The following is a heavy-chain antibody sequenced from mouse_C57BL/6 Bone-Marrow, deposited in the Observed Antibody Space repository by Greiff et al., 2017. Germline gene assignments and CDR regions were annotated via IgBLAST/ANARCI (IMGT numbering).Heavy chain of an antibody. Sequence: QVQLQQPGAELVKPGASVKLSCKASGYTFTSYWMQWVKQRPGQGLEWIGEIDPSDSYTNYNQKFKGKATLTVDTSSSTAYMHLSSLTSEDSAVYYCASLPYNYDGGYFDYWGQGTTLTVSS. V-gene: IGHV1-50*01. D-gene: IGHD2-12*01. CDR1: GYTFTSYW. CDR3: ASLPYNYDGGYFDY. J-gene: IGHJ2*01. CDR2: IDPSDSYT.